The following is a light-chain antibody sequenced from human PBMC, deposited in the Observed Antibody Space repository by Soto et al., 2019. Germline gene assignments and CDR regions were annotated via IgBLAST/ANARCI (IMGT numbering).Light chain of an antibody. J-gene: IGKJ1*01. CDR1: QTISSS. Sequence: DIQMTQSPSTLSASVGDRVTITCRASQTISSSLAWYQQKPGKAPNLLIYKASSLESGVPSRFSGSGSGTEFTLSISSVQPDDFANYYCQQYSSFWTFGQGTKVEIK. V-gene: IGKV1-5*03. CDR3: QQYSSFWT. CDR2: KAS.